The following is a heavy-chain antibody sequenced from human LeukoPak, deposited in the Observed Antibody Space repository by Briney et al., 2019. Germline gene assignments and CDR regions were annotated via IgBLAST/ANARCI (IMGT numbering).Heavy chain of an antibody. Sequence: GGSLRLSCAASGFSFSSYSMNWVRQAPGKGLEWVSYISSSSSTIYYADSVKGRFTISRDNAKNSLYLQLSSLRDEDTAVYYCASRHYYYYGMDVWGQGTTVTVSS. CDR1: GFSFSSYS. CDR3: ASRHYYYYGMDV. CDR2: ISSSSSTI. V-gene: IGHV3-48*02. J-gene: IGHJ6*02.